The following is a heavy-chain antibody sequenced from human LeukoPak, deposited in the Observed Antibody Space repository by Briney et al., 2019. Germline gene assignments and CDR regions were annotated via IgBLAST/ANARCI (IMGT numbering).Heavy chain of an antibody. Sequence: GESLKIFCKGSGYSFNSYWIGWVRQMPGKGPEWMGIIYPGDSDTIYSPSFQGQVTISADKSISTAYLQWSSLKASDTAMYYCARREDQRPLFDYWGQGTLVTVS. CDR2: IYPGDSDT. V-gene: IGHV5-51*01. CDR3: ARREDQRPLFDY. J-gene: IGHJ4*02. CDR1: GYSFNSYW. D-gene: IGHD1-1*01.